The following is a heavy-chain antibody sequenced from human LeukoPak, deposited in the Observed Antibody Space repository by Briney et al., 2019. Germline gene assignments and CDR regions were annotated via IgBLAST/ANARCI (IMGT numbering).Heavy chain of an antibody. D-gene: IGHD4-17*01. CDR1: TDSISSHY. Sequence: PSETLSLTCAVSTDSISSHYWSWIRQPPGKGLEWIGYISYIGSTNYNPSLKSRVTISIDTSMNQFSLKLRSVTAADTAVYYCARDLITVTKGFDIWGQGTMVSVSS. CDR2: ISYIGST. J-gene: IGHJ3*02. CDR3: ARDLITVTKGFDI. V-gene: IGHV4-59*11.